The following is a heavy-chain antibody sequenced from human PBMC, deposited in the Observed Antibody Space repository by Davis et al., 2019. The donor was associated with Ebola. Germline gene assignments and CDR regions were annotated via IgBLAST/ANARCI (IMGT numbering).Heavy chain of an antibody. CDR3: ARGGGDILRIPGEYYFDD. D-gene: IGHD3-3*01. J-gene: IGHJ4*02. CDR1: GGIFSTSD. Sequence: SVLVTCKASGGIFSTSDISWVRQATGQWPEWMGCIIPVLGTTNYAQIFQCRVTITADESTSTAYMELGRLRSEDTAVYYSARGGGDILRIPGEYYFDDWGQGTLVTVSS. CDR2: IIPVLGTT. V-gene: IGHV1-69*11.